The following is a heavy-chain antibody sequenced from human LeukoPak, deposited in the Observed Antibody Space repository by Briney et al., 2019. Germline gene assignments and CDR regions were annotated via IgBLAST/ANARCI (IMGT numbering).Heavy chain of an antibody. J-gene: IGHJ3*02. CDR1: GGSISSYY. Sequence: SETLSLTCTVSGGSISSYYRSWIRQPPGKGLEWIGYIYTSGSTNYNPSLKSRVTISVDTSKNQFSLKLSSVTAADTAVYYCARSDTPNDAFDIWGQGTMVTVSS. D-gene: IGHD2-15*01. V-gene: IGHV4-4*09. CDR3: ARSDTPNDAFDI. CDR2: IYTSGST.